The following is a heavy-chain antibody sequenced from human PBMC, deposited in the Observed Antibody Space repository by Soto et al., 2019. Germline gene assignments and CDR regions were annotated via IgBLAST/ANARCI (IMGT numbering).Heavy chain of an antibody. CDR2: IIPIFNVS. D-gene: IGHD4-17*01. Sequence: SVKVSCKASEGTFSSYGINWVRQAPGQGLEWMGRIIPIFNVSDFAQTFQDRVTITAEESTSTAYMELSSLRSDDTAVYYCARDNGDSSYYYYGMDVWGQGTSVTVSS. V-gene: IGHV1-69*13. J-gene: IGHJ6*02. CDR1: EGTFSSYG. CDR3: ARDNGDSSYYYYGMDV.